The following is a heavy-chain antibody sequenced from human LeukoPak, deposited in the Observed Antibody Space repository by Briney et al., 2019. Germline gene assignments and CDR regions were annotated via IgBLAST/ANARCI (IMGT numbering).Heavy chain of an antibody. D-gene: IGHD4-17*01. V-gene: IGHV4-30-2*01. CDR2: IYHSGST. J-gene: IGHJ3*02. CDR1: GGSISSGGYS. CDR3: ARANDYGPPDAFDI. Sequence: SETLSLTCAVSGGSISSGGYSWSWIRQPPGKGLEWIGYIYHSGSTYYNPSLKSRVTISVDRSKNQFSLKLSSVTAADTAVYYCARANDYGPPDAFDIRGQGTMVTVSS.